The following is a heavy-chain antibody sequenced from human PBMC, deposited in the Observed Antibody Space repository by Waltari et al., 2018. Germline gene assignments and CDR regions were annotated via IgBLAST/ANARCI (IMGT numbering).Heavy chain of an antibody. J-gene: IGHJ6*03. CDR1: GGSISSYY. CDR2: IYYSGST. Sequence: QVQLQESGPGLVKPSETLSLTCTVSGGSISSYYWSWLRQPPGKGLEWIGYIYYSGSTNYNPSLKSRVTISVDTSKNQFSLKLSSVTAADTAVYYCARNRRSYYYYYYMDVWGKGTTVTVSS. V-gene: IGHV4-59*01. D-gene: IGHD1-26*01. CDR3: ARNRRSYYYYYYMDV.